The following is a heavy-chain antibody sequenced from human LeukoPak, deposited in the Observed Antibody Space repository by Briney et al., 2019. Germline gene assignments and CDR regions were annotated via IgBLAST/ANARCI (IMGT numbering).Heavy chain of an antibody. D-gene: IGHD6-13*01. J-gene: IGHJ6*02. CDR2: INPSGGST. V-gene: IGHV1-46*01. CDR1: GYTFTSYY. CDR3: ARDPIAAAGYNYGMDV. Sequence: ASVKVSCKASGYTFTSYYMHWVRQAPGQGLEWMGIINPSGGSTSYAQKFQGRVTMTRDTSTSTVYMELSSLRSEDTAVYYCARDPIAAAGYNYGMDVWGQGTTVTVSS.